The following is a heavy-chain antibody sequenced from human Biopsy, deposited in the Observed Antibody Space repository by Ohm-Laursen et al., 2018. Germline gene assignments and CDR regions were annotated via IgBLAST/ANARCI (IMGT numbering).Heavy chain of an antibody. CDR1: GYTFTTYY. J-gene: IGHJ4*02. CDR3: VLASFDY. CDR2: INPGGNST. V-gene: IGHV1-46*01. Sequence: ASVKVSCNASGYTFTTYYIHWVRQAPGQGLEWMGIINPGGNSTAYTQNFQGRATMTWDTSTTTVYMELSSLRSEDTAVYYCVLASFDYWGQGTLVTVPS.